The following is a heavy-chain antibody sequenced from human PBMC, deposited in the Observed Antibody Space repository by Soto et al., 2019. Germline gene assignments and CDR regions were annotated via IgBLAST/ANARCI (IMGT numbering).Heavy chain of an antibody. CDR3: ARMASFGTLNWFDP. CDR1: GYTFINYD. J-gene: IGHJ5*02. D-gene: IGHD3-16*01. Sequence: ASVKVSCKASGYTFINYDISWVRQATGQGLEWMGWMNPGSGKTGYANKFQGRVTMTRDASTSAAHLELSSLTSEDTAVYYCARMASFGTLNWFDPWGQGTLVTVSS. CDR2: MNPGSGKT. V-gene: IGHV1-8*02.